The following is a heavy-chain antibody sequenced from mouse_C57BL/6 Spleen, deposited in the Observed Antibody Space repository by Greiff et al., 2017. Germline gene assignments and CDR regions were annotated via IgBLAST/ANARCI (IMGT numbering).Heavy chain of an antibody. CDR3: ARRDYGSSLDY. CDR2: IDPSDSDT. J-gene: IGHJ2*01. CDR1: GYTFTSYW. Sequence: QVQLQQPGAELVMPGASVKLSCKASGYTFTSYWMHWVKQRPGQGLEWIGEIDPSDSDTNYNQKFKGKSTLPVDKSSSTAYMQLSSLTSEDSAVYYCARRDYGSSLDYWGKGTTLTVSS. D-gene: IGHD1-1*01. V-gene: IGHV1-69*01.